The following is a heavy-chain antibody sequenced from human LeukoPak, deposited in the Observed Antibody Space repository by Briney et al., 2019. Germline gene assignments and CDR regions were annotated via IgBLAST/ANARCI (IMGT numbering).Heavy chain of an antibody. J-gene: IGHJ6*02. Sequence: GGSLRLSFAASGFTFSTYGMHWVRQAPGKGLEWVANIKQDGSEKYYVDSVKGRFTISRDNAKNSLYLQMNSLRAEDTAVYYCARCRIAVAGTFYYYYGMDVWGQGTTVTVSS. CDR1: GFTFSTYG. D-gene: IGHD6-19*01. CDR3: ARCRIAVAGTFYYYYGMDV. V-gene: IGHV3-7*01. CDR2: IKQDGSEK.